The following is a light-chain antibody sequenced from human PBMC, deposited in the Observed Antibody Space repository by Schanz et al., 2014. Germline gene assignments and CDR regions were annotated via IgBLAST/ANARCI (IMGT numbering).Light chain of an antibody. CDR1: SSDVGSYDY. CDR3: SSYTGSRPYV. CDR2: NVN. J-gene: IGLJ1*01. Sequence: QSALIQPPSVSGSPGQSVTISCTGTSSDVGSYDYVSWYQQHPGTVPKPMIYNVNTQPSGVPDRFSGSKSGSTASLTISGLQAEDEADYYCSSYTGSRPYVFGTGTKLTVL. V-gene: IGLV2-18*02.